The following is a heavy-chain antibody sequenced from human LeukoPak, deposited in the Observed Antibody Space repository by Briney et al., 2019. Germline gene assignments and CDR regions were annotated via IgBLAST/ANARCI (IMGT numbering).Heavy chain of an antibody. CDR2: INAGNGNT. J-gene: IGHJ4*02. V-gene: IGHV1-3*01. CDR1: GYTFTSYA. CDR3: ARDRGVDIVATAEFDY. Sequence: GASVKVSCKASGYTFTSYAMHWVRQAPGQRLEWMGWINAGNGNTKYSQKFQGRVTITRDTSASTAYMELSSLRSEDTAVYYCARDRGVDIVATAEFDYWGQGTLVTVSS. D-gene: IGHD5-12*01.